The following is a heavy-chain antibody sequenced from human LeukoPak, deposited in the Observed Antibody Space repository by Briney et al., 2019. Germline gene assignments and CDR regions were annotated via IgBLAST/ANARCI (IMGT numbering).Heavy chain of an antibody. D-gene: IGHD3-22*01. CDR3: ASLYYDNSGYFSWLDP. V-gene: IGHV1-69*02. CDR2: VIPVLGMA. Sequence: ASVKVSCKASGGTFGSHTISWVRQAPGQGLEWVGRVIPVLGMATHAQSFQGRVTITADKSTSTAYMELSSLRSEDTAVYYCASLYYDNSGYFSWLDPGGQGTLVTVSS. CDR1: GGTFGSHT. J-gene: IGHJ5*02.